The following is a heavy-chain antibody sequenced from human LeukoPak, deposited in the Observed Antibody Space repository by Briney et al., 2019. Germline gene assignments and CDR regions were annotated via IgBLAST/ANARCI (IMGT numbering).Heavy chain of an antibody. Sequence: SETLSLTCTVSGGSISSYYWSWIRQPPGKGLEWIGYIYYSGSTNYNPSLKSRVTISVDTSKNQFSLKLSSVTAADTAVYYCARKGYYGAFDIWGQGTMVTVSS. J-gene: IGHJ3*02. CDR2: IYYSGST. CDR3: ARKGYYGAFDI. CDR1: GGSISSYY. D-gene: IGHD3-22*01. V-gene: IGHV4-59*08.